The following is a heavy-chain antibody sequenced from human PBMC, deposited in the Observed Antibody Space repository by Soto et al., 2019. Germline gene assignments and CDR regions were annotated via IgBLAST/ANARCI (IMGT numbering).Heavy chain of an antibody. Sequence: QVQLVQSGAEVKKPGSSVKVSCKASGGTFSSYAINWVRQAPGQGLEWMGGIIPIFGTADYAQKFQGRVTSTADESTTAAYMQLSGLRSEATAVYYCASVAAKYYYYGMDVWGQGTTVTVSS. CDR2: IIPIFGTA. CDR1: GGTFSSYA. CDR3: ASVAAKYYYYGMDV. D-gene: IGHD1-26*01. J-gene: IGHJ6*02. V-gene: IGHV1-69*12.